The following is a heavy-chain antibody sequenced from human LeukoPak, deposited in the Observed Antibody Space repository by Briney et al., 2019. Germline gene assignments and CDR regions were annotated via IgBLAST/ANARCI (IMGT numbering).Heavy chain of an antibody. CDR3: AKSICSSTSCYLGY. Sequence: PGGSQRLSCAASGFTFDDYAMHWVRQAPGKGQEWVSGISWNSGSIGYADSVKGRFTISRDNAKNSLYLQMNSLRAEDMALYYCAKSICSSTSCYLGYWGQGTLVTVSS. J-gene: IGHJ4*02. D-gene: IGHD2-2*01. CDR2: ISWNSGSI. V-gene: IGHV3-9*03. CDR1: GFTFDDYA.